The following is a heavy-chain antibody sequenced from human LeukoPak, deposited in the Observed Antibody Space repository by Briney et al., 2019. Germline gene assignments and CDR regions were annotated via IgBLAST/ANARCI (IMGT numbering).Heavy chain of an antibody. CDR1: GGSISSSSYY. Sequence: SETLSLTCTVSGGSISSSSYYWGWIRQPPGKGLEWIGYIYYSGSTNYNPSLKSRVTISVDTSKNQFSLKLSSVTAADTAVYYCAREARRFDPWGQGTLVTVSS. CDR3: AREARRFDP. J-gene: IGHJ5*02. V-gene: IGHV4-61*01. D-gene: IGHD1-14*01. CDR2: IYYSGST.